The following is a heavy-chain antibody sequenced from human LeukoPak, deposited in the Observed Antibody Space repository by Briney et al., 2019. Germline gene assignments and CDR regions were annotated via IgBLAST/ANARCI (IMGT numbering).Heavy chain of an antibody. CDR1: GYSISSGYY. V-gene: IGHV4-38-2*02. J-gene: IGHJ4*02. Sequence: PSETLSLTCAVSGYSISSGYYWGWIRQPPGKGLEWIGSIYHSGSTYYNPSLKSRVTISVDTSKNQFSLKLSSVTAADTAVYYCATESRGAPFHYWAQGTLVTVSS. D-gene: IGHD1-26*01. CDR3: ATESRGAPFHY. CDR2: IYHSGST.